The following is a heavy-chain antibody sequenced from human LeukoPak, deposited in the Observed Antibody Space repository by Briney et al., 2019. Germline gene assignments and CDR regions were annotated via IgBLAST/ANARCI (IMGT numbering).Heavy chain of an antibody. CDR2: IYYSGST. CDR1: GGSISSYY. CDR3: ARLGYSGYDNPTTGWFDP. D-gene: IGHD5-12*01. Sequence: RASETLSLTCTVSGGSISSYYWSWIRQPPGKGLEYIGYIYYSGSTNYNPSLKSRVTISVDTSKSQFSLKLSSVTAADTAVYYCARLGYSGYDNPTTGWFDPWGQGTLVTVSS. V-gene: IGHV4-59*01. J-gene: IGHJ5*02.